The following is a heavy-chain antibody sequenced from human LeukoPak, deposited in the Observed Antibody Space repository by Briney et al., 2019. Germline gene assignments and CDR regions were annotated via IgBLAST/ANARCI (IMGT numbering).Heavy chain of an antibody. CDR2: ISSSSSTI. V-gene: IGHV3-48*01. J-gene: IGHJ3*02. CDR1: GFTFSSYS. D-gene: IGHD6-13*01. Sequence: PGGSLRLSCAASGFTFSSYSMNWVRQAPGKGLEWVSYISSSSSTIYYADSVKGRFTISRDNAKNSLYLQMNSLRAEDTAVYFCARDSEHSSSFAFDIWGQGTMVTVSS. CDR3: ARDSEHSSSFAFDI.